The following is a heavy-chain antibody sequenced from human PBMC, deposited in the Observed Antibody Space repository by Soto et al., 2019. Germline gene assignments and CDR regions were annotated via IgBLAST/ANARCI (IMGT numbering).Heavy chain of an antibody. Sequence: GGSLRLSCAASGFTFDDYAMHWVRQAPGKGLEWVSGISWNSGSIGYADSVKGRFTISRDNAKNSLYLQMNSRRAEDTALYYCAKEYVGVAGYFQHWGQGTLVTVSS. V-gene: IGHV3-9*01. CDR2: ISWNSGSI. J-gene: IGHJ1*01. CDR3: AKEYVGVAGYFQH. CDR1: GFTFDDYA. D-gene: IGHD6-19*01.